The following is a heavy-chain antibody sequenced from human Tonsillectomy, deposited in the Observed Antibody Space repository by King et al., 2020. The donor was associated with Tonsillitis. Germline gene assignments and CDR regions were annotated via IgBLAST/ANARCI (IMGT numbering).Heavy chain of an antibody. CDR3: ARXXXXXXXXXXXXXXXXXX. J-gene: IGHJ3*02. CDR2: FXCSGINK. CDR1: GFPFSSLS. Sequence: XQLVEXGGGLVKPGGSLRLPWAAPGFPFSSLSMNWVPQAPGRXLEWXSSFXCSGINKYYXXXXXGXXTIXXENAKXSRYRKLNSRRAEDTAXYYCARXXXXXXXXXXXXXXXXXXWXXXXXVTXSS. V-gene: IGHV3-21*01.